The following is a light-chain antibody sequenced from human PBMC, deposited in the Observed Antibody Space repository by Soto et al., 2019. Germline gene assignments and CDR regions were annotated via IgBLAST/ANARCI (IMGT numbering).Light chain of an antibody. CDR1: QSVNIY. Sequence: MTQSPDTLSLSPGERATLSCRASQSVNIYLAWYQQKPGQAPRLLIFGASSRATGIPARFSGSGSGTEFNLTISSLQSEDFAVYFCQQYDDWLRLTFGGGTKVDIK. V-gene: IGKV3D-15*01. J-gene: IGKJ4*01. CDR3: QQYDDWLRLT. CDR2: GAS.